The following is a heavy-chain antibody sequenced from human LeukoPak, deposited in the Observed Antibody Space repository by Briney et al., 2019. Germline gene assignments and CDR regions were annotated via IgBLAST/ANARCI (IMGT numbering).Heavy chain of an antibody. J-gene: IGHJ4*02. CDR2: ISAYNGNT. V-gene: IGHV1-18*01. CDR3: ARTLRRHCSGGSCYSPHLDY. CDR1: GYTCTSYG. Sequence: ASVKVSCKASGYTCTSYGISWVRQAPGQGLEWMGWISAYNGNTNYAQKLQGRVTMTTDTSTSTAYMELRSLRSDDTAVYYCARTLRRHCSGGSCYSPHLDYWGQGTLVTVSS. D-gene: IGHD2-15*01.